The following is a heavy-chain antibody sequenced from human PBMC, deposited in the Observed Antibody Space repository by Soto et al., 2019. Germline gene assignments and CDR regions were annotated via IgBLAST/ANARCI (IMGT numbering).Heavy chain of an antibody. V-gene: IGHV3-23*01. D-gene: IGHD3-22*01. CDR3: AKDYPPYYYDSSGYYIDYFDY. CDR2: ISGSGGST. J-gene: IGHJ4*02. CDR1: GFTFSSYA. Sequence: GGSLRLSCAASGFTFSSYAMSWVRQAPGKGLEWVSAISGSGGSTYYADSVKGRFTISRDNSKNTLYLQMNSLRAEDTAVYYCAKDYPPYYYDSSGYYIDYFDYWGQGTLVTVSS.